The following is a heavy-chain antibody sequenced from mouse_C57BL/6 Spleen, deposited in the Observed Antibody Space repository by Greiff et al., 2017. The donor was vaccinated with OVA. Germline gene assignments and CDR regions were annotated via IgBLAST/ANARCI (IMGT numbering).Heavy chain of an antibody. CDR3: ARPVVARYFDV. J-gene: IGHJ1*03. CDR2: INPNNGGT. CDR1: GYTFTDYN. D-gene: IGHD1-1*01. V-gene: IGHV1-22*01. Sequence: VQLKESGPELVKPGASVKMSCKASGYTFTDYNMHWVKQSHGKSLEWIGYINPNNGGTSYNQKFKGKATLTVNKSSSTAYMELRSLTSEDSAVYYCARPVVARYFDVWGTGTTVTVSS.